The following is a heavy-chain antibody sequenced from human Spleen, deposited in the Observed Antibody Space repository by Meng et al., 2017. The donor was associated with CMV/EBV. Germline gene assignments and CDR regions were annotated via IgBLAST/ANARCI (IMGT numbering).Heavy chain of an antibody. D-gene: IGHD2-15*01. CDR2: IKPDGTEK. J-gene: IGHJ4*02. V-gene: IGHV3-7*01. CDR1: GFTFDDYG. Sequence: GGSLRLSCAASGFTFDDYGMSWVRQAPGKGLEWVANIKPDGTEKYYVDSMKGRFAISRDNAKNSLYLQMNSLRAEDTAVYYCARDVAGRQAFDYWGQGTLVTVSS. CDR3: ARDVAGRQAFDY.